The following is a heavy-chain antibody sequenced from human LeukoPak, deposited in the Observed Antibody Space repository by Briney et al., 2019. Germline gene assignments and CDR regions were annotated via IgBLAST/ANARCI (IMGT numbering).Heavy chain of an antibody. J-gene: IGHJ4*02. CDR1: GYTFSSYG. CDR2: ITAYNGDT. CDR3: ARDVRWYCSSTSCQGGYFDY. D-gene: IGHD2-2*01. Sequence: SVSLSCKASGYTFSSYGITWVRQAPGQGLEWMGWITAYNGDTNYAQMFQGRVTMTAVTSTGTAYMELRSLRSDDTAVYYCARDVRWYCSSTSCQGGYFDYWGQGTLVTVSS. V-gene: IGHV1-18*01.